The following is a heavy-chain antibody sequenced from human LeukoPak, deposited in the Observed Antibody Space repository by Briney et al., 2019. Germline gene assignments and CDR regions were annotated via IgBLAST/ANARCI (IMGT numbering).Heavy chain of an antibody. Sequence: SETLSLTCAVYGGSFSGYYWSWIRQPPGKGLEWIGYIYYSGSTNYNPSLKSRVTISVDTSKNQFSLKLSSVTAADTAVYYCARLSQWLVLDYWGQGTLVTVSS. CDR2: IYYSGST. V-gene: IGHV4-59*12. J-gene: IGHJ4*02. D-gene: IGHD6-19*01. CDR1: GGSFSGYY. CDR3: ARLSQWLVLDY.